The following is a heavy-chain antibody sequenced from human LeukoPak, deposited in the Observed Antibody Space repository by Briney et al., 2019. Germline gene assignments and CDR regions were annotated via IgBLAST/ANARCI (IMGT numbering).Heavy chain of an antibody. J-gene: IGHJ4*02. D-gene: IGHD1-26*01. Sequence: PGGSLRLSCAASGFTFSTYLMAWVRQAPGKGLEWVANIKEDESAKHQADSVKGRFTISRDNAQNSVYLQMSSLRGDDTAVYYCARDVGGSLDYWGQGTLVTVSS. V-gene: IGHV3-7*01. CDR2: IKEDESAK. CDR3: ARDVGGSLDY. CDR1: GFTFSTYL.